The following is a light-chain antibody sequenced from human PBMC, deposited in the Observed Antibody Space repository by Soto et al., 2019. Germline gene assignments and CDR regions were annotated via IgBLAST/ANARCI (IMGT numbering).Light chain of an antibody. CDR2: EDN. CDR1: SGSIASNY. CDR3: QSYDASTQV. Sequence: NFMLTQPHSVSESPGKTVIISCTRSSGSIASNYVQWYQQRPGSSPTTVIYEDNQRQSGVPDRFSGSIDSSSNSASLTISGLETEDEADYYCQSYDASTQVFGGGTKLTVL. J-gene: IGLJ3*02. V-gene: IGLV6-57*01.